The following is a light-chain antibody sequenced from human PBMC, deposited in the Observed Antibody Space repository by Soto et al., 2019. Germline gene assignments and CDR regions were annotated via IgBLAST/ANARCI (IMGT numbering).Light chain of an antibody. J-gene: IGLJ1*01. CDR2: EVS. CDR1: SRAVGGYSY. Sequence: QSALTQPPSASRSPGHSVTISCTGTSRAVGGYSYVSWYQQHPGKAPKLMIYEVSKRPSGVPDRFSGSKSGNTDSLTVSGLQAEDEADYYCSSYAGSNNFVFGTGTKVTVL. V-gene: IGLV2-8*01. CDR3: SSYAGSNNFV.